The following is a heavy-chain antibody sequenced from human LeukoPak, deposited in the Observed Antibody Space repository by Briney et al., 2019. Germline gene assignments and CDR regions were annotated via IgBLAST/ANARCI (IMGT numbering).Heavy chain of an antibody. CDR2: INHSGST. V-gene: IGHV4-34*01. CDR1: GGSFSGYY. CDR3: ARRQWLLGPFDY. J-gene: IGHJ4*02. D-gene: IGHD3-22*01. Sequence: SETLSLTCAVYGGSFSGYYWSWIRQPPGKGLEWIGEINHSGSTNYNPSLKSRVTISVDTSKNQFSLKLSSVTAADTAVYYCARRQWLLGPFDYWGQGTLVTVSS.